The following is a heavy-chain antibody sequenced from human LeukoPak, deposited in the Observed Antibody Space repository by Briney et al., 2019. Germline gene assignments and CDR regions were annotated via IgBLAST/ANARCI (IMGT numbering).Heavy chain of an antibody. J-gene: IGHJ4*02. CDR1: CGSISSSSYY. CDR2: IYYSGST. D-gene: IGHD4-17*01. V-gene: IGHV4-39*01. Sequence: PSETLSLTCTVSCGSISSSSYYWGWIRQPPGKGLEWIGSIYYSGSTYYNPSLKSRVTISVDTSKKQFSLKLSSVTAADTAVYDCARHGGMTTVTTLFDYWGQGTLVTVSS. CDR3: ARHGGMTTVTTLFDY.